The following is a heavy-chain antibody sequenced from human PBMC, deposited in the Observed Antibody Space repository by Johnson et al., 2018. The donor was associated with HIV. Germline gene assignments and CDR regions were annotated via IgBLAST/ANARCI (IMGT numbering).Heavy chain of an antibody. V-gene: IGHV3-66*02. CDR1: GFTVSSNY. Sequence: EQLVESGGGLVQPGGSLRLSCAASGFTVSSNYMSWVRQAPGKGLEWVSVMSSGDNTHYADSVKGRFTISRDNSKNTLYRQMKSLRTEDTAVYYCARGGGSWWGTEIDTFDIWGQGTMVTVSS. CDR3: ARGGGSWWGTEIDTFDI. J-gene: IGHJ3*02. CDR2: MSSGDNT. D-gene: IGHD1/OR15-1a*01.